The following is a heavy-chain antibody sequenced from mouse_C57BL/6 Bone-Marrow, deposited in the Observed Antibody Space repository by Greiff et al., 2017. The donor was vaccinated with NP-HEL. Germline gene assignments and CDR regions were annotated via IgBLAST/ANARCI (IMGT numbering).Heavy chain of an antibody. CDR3: ARNWDFAMDY. J-gene: IGHJ4*01. CDR2: ISNLAYSI. D-gene: IGHD4-1*01. Sequence: EVQGVESGGGLVQPGGSLKLSCAASGFTFSDYGMAWVRQAPRKGPEWVAFISNLAYSIYYADTVTGRFTISRENAKNTLYLEVSSLRSEDTAMYYCARNWDFAMDYWGQGTSVTVSS. V-gene: IGHV5-15*01. CDR1: GFTFSDYG.